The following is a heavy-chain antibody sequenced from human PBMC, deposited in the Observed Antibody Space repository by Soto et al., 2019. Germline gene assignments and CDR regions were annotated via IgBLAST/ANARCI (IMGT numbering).Heavy chain of an antibody. CDR2: IKSKTHGGTT. CDR3: TTDYRFLEWSSYYYGMDV. Sequence: GGSLRLSCAASGFTFSNAWMSWVRQVPGKGLEWVGRIKSKTHGGTTDYAAPVKGRFTISRDDSKNTLYLQMNSLKTEDTAVYYCTTDYRFLEWSSYYYGMDVWGPGTTVTVYS. V-gene: IGHV3-15*01. D-gene: IGHD3-3*01. J-gene: IGHJ6*02. CDR1: GFTFSNAW.